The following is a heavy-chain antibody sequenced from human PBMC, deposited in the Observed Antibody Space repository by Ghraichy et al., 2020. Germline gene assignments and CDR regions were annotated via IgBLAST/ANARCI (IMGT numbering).Heavy chain of an antibody. D-gene: IGHD6-19*01. V-gene: IGHV4-39*01. J-gene: IGHJ5*02. CDR2: IYYSGST. CDR1: GGSISSSSYY. Sequence: SETLSLTCTVSGGSISSSSYYWGWIRQPPGKGLEWIGSIYYSGSTYYNPSLKSRVTISVDTSKNQFSLKLSSVTAADTAVYYCARVAVGNWFDPWGQGTLVTVSS. CDR3: ARVAVGNWFDP.